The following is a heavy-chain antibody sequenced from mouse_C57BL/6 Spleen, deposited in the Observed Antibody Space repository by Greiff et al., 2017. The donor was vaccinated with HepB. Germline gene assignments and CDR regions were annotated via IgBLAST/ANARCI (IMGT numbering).Heavy chain of an antibody. CDR3: ARDQQTAQANYAMDY. D-gene: IGHD3-2*02. CDR1: GYSITSGYY. Sequence: EVQRVESGPGLVKPSQSLSLTCSVTGYSITSGYYWNWIRQFPGNKLEWMGYISYDGSNNYNPSLKNRISITRDTSKNQFFLKLNSVTTEDTATYYCARDQQTAQANYAMDYWGQGTSVTVSS. V-gene: IGHV3-6*01. CDR2: ISYDGSN. J-gene: IGHJ4*01.